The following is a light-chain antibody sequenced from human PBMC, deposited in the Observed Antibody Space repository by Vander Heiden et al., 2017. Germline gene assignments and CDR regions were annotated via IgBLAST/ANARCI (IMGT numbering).Light chain of an antibody. CDR2: KVS. Sequence: DIQMTQSPSTLSASIGDRVTITCRASQRISKRLAWYQQKPGKVPKLLIQKVSTLESGVPSRFSGSGAGTEFTLTISSLQPEDFATYYCQQDGSYSFTFGQGTRLEFK. J-gene: IGKJ5*01. CDR3: QQDGSYSFT. V-gene: IGKV1-5*03. CDR1: QRISKR.